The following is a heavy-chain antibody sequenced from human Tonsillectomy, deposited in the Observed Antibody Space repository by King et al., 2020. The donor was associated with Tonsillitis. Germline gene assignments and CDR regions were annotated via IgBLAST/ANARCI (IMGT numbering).Heavy chain of an antibody. D-gene: IGHD4-11*01. CDR1: GGSISSSSYY. J-gene: IGHJ5*02. Sequence: QLQESGPGLVKPSETLSLTCTVSGGSISSSSYYWGWIRQPPGKGLEWIGSIYYSGSTYYNPSLKSRVTISVDTSKNQFSLKLSSVTAADTAVYYCARDLEGNSNSQYNWFDPWGQGTLVTVSS. V-gene: IGHV4-39*07. CDR2: IYYSGST. CDR3: ARDLEGNSNSQYNWFDP.